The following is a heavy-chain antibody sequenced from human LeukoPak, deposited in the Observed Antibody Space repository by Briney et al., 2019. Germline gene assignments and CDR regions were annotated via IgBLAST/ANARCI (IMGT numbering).Heavy chain of an antibody. CDR2: INAYNGNT. V-gene: IGHV1-18*04. D-gene: IGHD3-22*01. J-gene: IGHJ4*02. CDR3: AVITMRLGGDY. Sequence: ASVKVSCKASGYTFTGYYMHWVRQAPGQGLEWMGWINAYNGNTNYAQKLQGRVTMTTDTSTSTAYMELRSLRSDDTAAYYCAVITMRLGGDYWGQGTLVTVSS. CDR1: GYTFTGYY.